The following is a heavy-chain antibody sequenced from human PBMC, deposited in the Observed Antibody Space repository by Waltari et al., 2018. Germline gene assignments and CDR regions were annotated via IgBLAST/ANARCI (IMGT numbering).Heavy chain of an antibody. D-gene: IGHD6-19*01. CDR2: ISAYNGNP. CDR1: GYTFTSYG. J-gene: IGHJ6*02. Sequence: QVQLVQSGAEVKKPGASVKVSCKASGYTFTSYGISWVRQAPGQGLEWMGWISAYNGNPNYAQKLQGRVTMTTDNSTSKAYMELRSLRSDDTAVYYCARDRQVAGTGDRMYYYGMDVWGQGTTVTVSS. CDR3: ARDRQVAGTGDRMYYYGMDV. V-gene: IGHV1-18*04.